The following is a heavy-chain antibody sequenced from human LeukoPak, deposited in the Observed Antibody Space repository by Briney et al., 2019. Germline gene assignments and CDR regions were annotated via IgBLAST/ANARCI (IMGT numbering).Heavy chain of an antibody. CDR1: GYTFTSYD. J-gene: IGHJ4*02. CDR2: MNPNSGNT. D-gene: IGHD3-3*01. CDR3: ARGFMGITTYYFDY. V-gene: IGHV1-8*01. Sequence: GASVKVSCKASGYTFTSYDINWVRQATGQGLAWMGWMNPNSGNTGYAQKFQGRVTMTRNTSISTAYMELSSLRSEDTAVYYCARGFMGITTYYFDYWGQGTLVTVSS.